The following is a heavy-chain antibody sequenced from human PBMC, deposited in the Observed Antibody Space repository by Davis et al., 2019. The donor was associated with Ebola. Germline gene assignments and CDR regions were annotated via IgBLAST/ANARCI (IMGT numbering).Heavy chain of an antibody. J-gene: IGHJ5*02. CDR3: ARLGGDDMLWLWWFDP. Sequence: SETLSLTCTVSGGSISSPYWTWIPQPPAKGLDWIGYNYHSESSNYNPTLKSRVTISVDTSKNHFSLKLSSVAAADTAVYYCARLGGDDMLWLWWFDPWGQGTLVTVSS. CDR1: GGSISSPY. V-gene: IGHV4-59*08. D-gene: IGHD2-21*01. CDR2: NYHSESS.